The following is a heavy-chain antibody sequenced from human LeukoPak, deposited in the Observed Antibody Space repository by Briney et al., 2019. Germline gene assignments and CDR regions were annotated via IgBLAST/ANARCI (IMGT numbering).Heavy chain of an antibody. J-gene: IGHJ4*02. V-gene: IGHV4-39*01. Sequence: PSETLSLTCIVSGGSISSNTYYWGWIRQPPGKGLEWIASIYHSGSTYYNPSLKSRVTISVDTSKNQFSLKLNSVTAADTAVYYCATFCSGASCYGGNWGQGTLVTVSS. CDR2: IYHSGST. CDR1: GGSISSNTYY. D-gene: IGHD2-15*01. CDR3: ATFCSGASCYGGN.